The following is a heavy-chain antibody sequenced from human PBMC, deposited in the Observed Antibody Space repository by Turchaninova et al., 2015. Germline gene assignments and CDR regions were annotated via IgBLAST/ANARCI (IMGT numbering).Heavy chain of an antibody. CDR1: GDSISSSTNY. Sequence: QLQLQESGPGLVKPSETLSLTCTVSGDSISSSTNYWGWIREPPGKGLEWIGSIYYSGSTNYNPSLKSRVTISADTAKNQFSLRLGSVTAADTAVYYCAKGARYWGQGTLVTVSS. CDR2: IYYSGST. J-gene: IGHJ4*02. CDR3: AKGARY. V-gene: IGHV4-39*07.